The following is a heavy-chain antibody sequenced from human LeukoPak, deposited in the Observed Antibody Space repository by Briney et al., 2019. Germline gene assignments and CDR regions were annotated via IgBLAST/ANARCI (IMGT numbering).Heavy chain of an antibody. Sequence: RAGGSLRLSCAASGFTFSLYGIHWVRQAPGKGLEWVTVISYDGRNQYYADSVKGRSTISRDNSKNTLYLQMNSLRAEDTAVYYCARGGLYGSGTSYFDYWGQGTLVTVSS. CDR3: ARGGLYGSGTSYFDY. D-gene: IGHD3-10*01. CDR2: ISYDGRNQ. V-gene: IGHV3-30*04. J-gene: IGHJ4*02. CDR1: GFTFSLYG.